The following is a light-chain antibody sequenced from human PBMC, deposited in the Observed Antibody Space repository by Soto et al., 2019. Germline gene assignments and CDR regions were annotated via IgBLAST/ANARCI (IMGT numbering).Light chain of an antibody. CDR2: AAS. J-gene: IGKJ2*01. CDR3: QQYFGSLHT. V-gene: IGKV3-20*01. Sequence: SVLTQSPGTLSLSPGEGATLSCRTSQSISSPYLAWYQQRPGQAPRLLIYAASSWATGIPDRFSGSGSGTDFTLTISRLEPEDFAVYYCQQYFGSLHTFGQGTKLEIK. CDR1: QSISSPY.